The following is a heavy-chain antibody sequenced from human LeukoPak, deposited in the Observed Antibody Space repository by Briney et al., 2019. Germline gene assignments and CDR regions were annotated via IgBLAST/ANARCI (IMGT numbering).Heavy chain of an antibody. J-gene: IGHJ4*02. V-gene: IGHV4-59*01. D-gene: IGHD3-10*01. Sequence: PSETLSLTCTVSGGSISSCYWSWIRQPPGKRLEWIGCIYSSGSTNYNPPLKSRVTISVATSKNQFSLKLTSVTAADTAVYYCAREGPGRFGAPGPNVYSIDYWGQGTLVTVSS. CDR3: AREGPGRFGAPGPNVYSIDY. CDR2: IYSSGST. CDR1: GGSISSCY.